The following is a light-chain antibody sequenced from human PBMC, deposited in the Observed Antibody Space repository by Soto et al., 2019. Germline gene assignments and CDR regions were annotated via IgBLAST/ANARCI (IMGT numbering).Light chain of an antibody. CDR3: QQTYSIPIT. V-gene: IGKV1-39*01. CDR2: AAS. Sequence: DIPMTQSPSSLSASVGDRVTITCRASQSISTYLNWYQQKPGKAPELLIYAASSLQSGVPSRFSGSGSGTDFTLTINSLQPEDFATFYCQQTYSIPITFGQGTRLEIK. J-gene: IGKJ5*01. CDR1: QSISTY.